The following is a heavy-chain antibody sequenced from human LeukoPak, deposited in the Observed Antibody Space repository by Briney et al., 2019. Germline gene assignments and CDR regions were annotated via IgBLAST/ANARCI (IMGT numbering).Heavy chain of an antibody. D-gene: IGHD3-22*01. CDR1: GGTFSSYA. J-gene: IGHJ4*02. V-gene: IGHV1-69*13. Sequence: ASVKVSCKASGGTFSSYAISWVRQAPGQGLEWMGGIIPIFGTANYAQKFQGRVTITADESTSTAYMELSSLRSEDTAVYYCASHLVKYYYDSSGYFGYWGQGTLVTVSS. CDR3: ASHLVKYYYDSSGYFGY. CDR2: IIPIFGTA.